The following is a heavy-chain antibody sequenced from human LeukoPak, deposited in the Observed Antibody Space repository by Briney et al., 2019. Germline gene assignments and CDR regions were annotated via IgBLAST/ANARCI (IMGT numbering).Heavy chain of an antibody. V-gene: IGHV1-2*02. J-gene: IGHJ4*02. D-gene: IGHD3-10*01. CDR1: GYTFTGYY. Sequence: ASVTVSCKASGYTFTGYYMHLVRQAPGQGLEWMGWINPNSGGTNYAQKFQGRVTMTRDTSISTAYMELSRLRSDDTAVYYCAQAGYGSGSYYNTGGDLDYWGQGTLVTVSS. CDR3: AQAGYGSGSYYNTGGDLDY. CDR2: INPNSGGT.